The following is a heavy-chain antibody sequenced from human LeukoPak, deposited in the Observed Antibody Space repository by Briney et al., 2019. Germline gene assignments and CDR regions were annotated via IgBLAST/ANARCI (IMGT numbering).Heavy chain of an antibody. V-gene: IGHV3-7*01. Sequence: WLGNINPDGSTTKYVDSVKGRFTFSRDNAKNSLYLQMNSLRVEDTAVFYCATDSGYNAFDIWGQGTMVTVSS. J-gene: IGHJ3*02. D-gene: IGHD5-12*01. CDR3: ATDSGYNAFDI. CDR2: INPDGSTT.